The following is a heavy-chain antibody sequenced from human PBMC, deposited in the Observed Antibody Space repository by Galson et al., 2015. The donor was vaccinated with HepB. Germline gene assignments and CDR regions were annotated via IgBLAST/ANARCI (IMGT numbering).Heavy chain of an antibody. Sequence: SLRLSCAASGFTFSSYSMNWVRQAPGKGLEWVSYISSSSSTIYYADSVKGRFTISRDNAKNSLYLQMNSLRAEDTAVYYCAPKGYSYGYTLDYWGQGTLVTVSS. CDR1: GFTFSSYS. D-gene: IGHD5-18*01. CDR3: APKGYSYGYTLDY. J-gene: IGHJ4*02. CDR2: ISSSSSTI. V-gene: IGHV3-48*04.